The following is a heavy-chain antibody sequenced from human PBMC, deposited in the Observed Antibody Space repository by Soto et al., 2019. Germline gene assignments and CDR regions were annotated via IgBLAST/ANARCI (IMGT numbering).Heavy chain of an antibody. CDR1: GLRFSNYA. CDR3: AKGGSGWYTFDH. D-gene: IGHD6-19*01. Sequence: EVQLLESGGDLVQPGGSLRLSCVAAGLRFSNYAMSWVRQAPGKGLEWISSIEGGSGSAHYADSVKGRFTISRDNYKAALYLQMKSLRVGDTALDYCAKGGSGWYTFDHWVQGTLVTVS. CDR2: IEGGSGSA. J-gene: IGHJ4*02. V-gene: IGHV3-23*01.